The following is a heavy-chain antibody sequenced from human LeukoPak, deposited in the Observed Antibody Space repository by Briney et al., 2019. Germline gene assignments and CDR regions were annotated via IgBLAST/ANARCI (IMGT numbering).Heavy chain of an antibody. CDR3: ARSSGWYHRGPDYYYYYMDV. D-gene: IGHD6-19*01. CDR2: ISSTSSYI. V-gene: IGHV3-11*06. Sequence: NPGGSLRLSCAASGFTFSDYYMSWIRQAPGKGLEWVSSISSTSSYIYYADSVKSRFTISRDNAKNSLYLQMNSLRAEDTAVYYCARSSGWYHRGPDYYYYYMDVWGKGTTVTVS. J-gene: IGHJ6*03. CDR1: GFTFSDYY.